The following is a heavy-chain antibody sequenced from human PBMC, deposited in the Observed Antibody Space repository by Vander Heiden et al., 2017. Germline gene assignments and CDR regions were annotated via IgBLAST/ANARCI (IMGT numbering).Heavy chain of an antibody. J-gene: IGHJ6*02. D-gene: IGHD2-2*02. Sequence: EVQLVESGGGLVQPGGSLRLSCAASGFTFSSYWMHWVRQAPGKGLVWVSRINSEGGSTSYADSVKGRFTISRDNAKNTLYLQMNSLRAEDTAVYYCARGEIVVVPAATPILYYYYYGMDVWGQGTTVTVSS. V-gene: IGHV3-74*01. CDR2: INSEGGST. CDR1: GFTFSSYW. CDR3: ARGEIVVVPAATPILYYYYYGMDV.